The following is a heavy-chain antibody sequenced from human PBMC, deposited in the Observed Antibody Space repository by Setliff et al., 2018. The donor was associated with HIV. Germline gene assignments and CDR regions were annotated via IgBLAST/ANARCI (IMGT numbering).Heavy chain of an antibody. D-gene: IGHD3-22*01. J-gene: IGHJ1*01. CDR3: AREGDYYDSSGYRYFQH. CDR2: INPSGGST. CDR1: GYIFTDYY. V-gene: IGHV1-46*01. Sequence: ASVKVSCKASGYIFTDYYMHWVRQAPGQGLEWMGIINPSGGSTSYAQKFQGRVTMTRDTSTSTVYMELSSLRSEDTAVYYCAREGDYYDSSGYRYFQHWGQGTLVTVSS.